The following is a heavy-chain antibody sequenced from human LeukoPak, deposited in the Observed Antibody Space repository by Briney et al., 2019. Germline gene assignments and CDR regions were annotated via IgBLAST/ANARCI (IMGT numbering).Heavy chain of an antibody. Sequence: SETLSLTCTVSGGSISGSSYYWGWIRQPPGKGLEWIGSIYYSGSTYYNPSLKSRVTISVDTSKNQFSLKLSSVTAADTAVYYCARGPRKRFDYWGQGTLVTVSS. J-gene: IGHJ4*02. D-gene: IGHD1-14*01. V-gene: IGHV4-39*07. CDR1: GGSISGSSYY. CDR3: ARGPRKRFDY. CDR2: IYYSGST.